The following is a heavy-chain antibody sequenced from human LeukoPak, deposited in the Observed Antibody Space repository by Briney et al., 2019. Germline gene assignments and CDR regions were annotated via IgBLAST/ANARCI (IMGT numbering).Heavy chain of an antibody. CDR1: GGSISSDY. CDR2: MYHSGTT. V-gene: IGHV4-59*01. Sequence: SETLSLTCTVSGGSISSDYWSWIRQPPGKGLEWIGNMYHSGTTNYNPSLRSRVSISVDTSKNPFSLELSSVTAADTAVYYCVGGRVWLAFDSWGQGTLVTVSS. J-gene: IGHJ4*02. D-gene: IGHD5-18*01. CDR3: VGGRVWLAFDS.